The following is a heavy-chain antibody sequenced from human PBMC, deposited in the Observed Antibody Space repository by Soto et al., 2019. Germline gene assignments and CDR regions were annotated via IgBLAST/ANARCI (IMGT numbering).Heavy chain of an antibody. CDR3: VRDRGTGTWYFDY. CDR2: VWYDGSKK. CDR1: GFTFRSYA. D-gene: IGHD1-7*01. Sequence: GGSLRLSCAASGFTFRSYAINWVRQAPGKGLEWVAVVWYDGSKKYYSDSVRGRFSISRDNSKNTANLQMSSLRVEDTAVYYCVRDRGTGTWYFDYWGQGILVTVSS. V-gene: IGHV3-33*01. J-gene: IGHJ4*02.